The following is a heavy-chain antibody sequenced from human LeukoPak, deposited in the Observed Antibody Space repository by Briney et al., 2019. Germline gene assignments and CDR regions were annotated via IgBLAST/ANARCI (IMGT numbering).Heavy chain of an antibody. Sequence: GGSLRLSCAASGSTFSSYAMSWVRQAPGKGLEWVSAISGSGGSTYYADSVKGRFTISRDNTKNTLYLQMNSLRAEDTAVYYCAKDEYYYGSGTPPLDYWGQGTLVTVSS. CDR3: AKDEYYYGSGTPPLDY. V-gene: IGHV3-23*01. CDR2: ISGSGGST. J-gene: IGHJ4*02. CDR1: GSTFSSYA. D-gene: IGHD3-10*01.